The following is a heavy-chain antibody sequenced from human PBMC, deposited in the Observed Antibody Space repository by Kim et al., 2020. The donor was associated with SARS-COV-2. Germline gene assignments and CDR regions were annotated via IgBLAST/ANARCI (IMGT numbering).Heavy chain of an antibody. D-gene: IGHD7-27*01. CDR3: ARSRTNGDAEYFQY. V-gene: IGHV1-2*02. J-gene: IGHJ1*01. Sequence: AKSFHGRVTVTRDTSINTVYMELSSLRSDGTAVYYCARSRTNGDAEYFQYWGQGTLVTVSS.